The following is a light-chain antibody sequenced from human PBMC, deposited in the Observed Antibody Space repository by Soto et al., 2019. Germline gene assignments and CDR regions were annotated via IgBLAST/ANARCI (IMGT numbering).Light chain of an antibody. V-gene: IGKV1-5*01. Sequence: DIHVTQSPSPLTASVGDIVTITCRASQSISTWLAWYQQKPGKAPSLLIYVASSLKSGVPSRFSGSGSGTECTLTISSLQTDAFPTYFYQPYSSYSFGQGTKVEI. CDR3: QPYSSYS. J-gene: IGKJ1*01. CDR1: QSISTW. CDR2: VAS.